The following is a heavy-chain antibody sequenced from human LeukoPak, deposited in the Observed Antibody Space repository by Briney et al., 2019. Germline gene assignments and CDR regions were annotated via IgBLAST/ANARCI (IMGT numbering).Heavy chain of an antibody. CDR1: GFTFDDYA. CDR3: AKAGDIVVVPAAPHYFDY. J-gene: IGHJ4*02. Sequence: GGSLRLSCAASGFTFDDYAMHWVRHAPGKGLEWVSGISWNSGSIGYADSVKGRFTISRDNAKNSLYLQMNSLRAEDTAVYYCAKAGDIVVVPAAPHYFDYWGQGTLVTVSS. D-gene: IGHD2-2*01. V-gene: IGHV3-9*01. CDR2: ISWNSGSI.